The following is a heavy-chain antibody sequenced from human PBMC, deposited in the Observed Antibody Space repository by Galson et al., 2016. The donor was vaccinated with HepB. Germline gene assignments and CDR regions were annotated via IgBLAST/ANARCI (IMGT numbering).Heavy chain of an antibody. D-gene: IGHD3-10*01. V-gene: IGHV4-34*01. CDR3: ARDRITLIRGVRKADDY. CDR1: GGSFSGYY. CDR2: INHSGST. J-gene: IGHJ4*02. Sequence: SETLSLTCTIYGGSFSGYYWNWIRQPPGKGLEWVGEINHSGSTDYNPSLKSRVTISVDTSKNQFSLKLTSVTAADTAVYYCARDRITLIRGVRKADDYWGQAILVTVSS.